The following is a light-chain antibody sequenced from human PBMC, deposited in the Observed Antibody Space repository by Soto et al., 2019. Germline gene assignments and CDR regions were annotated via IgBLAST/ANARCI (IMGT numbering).Light chain of an antibody. CDR2: AAS. Sequence: DVQLTQSPSFLSASVGDRVTITCRASQDISSHLAWYQQIPGKGPKLLIYAASTLQSGVPSRFSGSGSGTEFTLAISSLQPEDFATYHCQQVNGYPHTFGQGIKLEIK. J-gene: IGKJ2*01. V-gene: IGKV1-9*01. CDR3: QQVNGYPHT. CDR1: QDISSH.